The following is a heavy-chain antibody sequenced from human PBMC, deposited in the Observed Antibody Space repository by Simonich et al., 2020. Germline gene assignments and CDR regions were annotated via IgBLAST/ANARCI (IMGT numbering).Heavy chain of an antibody. CDR1: GYTFTGYY. CDR2: NNSNSGGT. J-gene: IGHJ3*02. D-gene: IGHD2-21*01. CDR3: ARNGLVGILKAFDI. V-gene: IGHV1-2*02. Sequence: QVQLVQSGAEVKKPGASVKVSCKASGYTFTGYYLHWVRQAPGQGLEGLGWNNSNSGGTNYAQKFQGRVTMTRDTSISTAYMELSRLRSDDTAVYYCARNGLVGILKAFDIWGQGTMVTVSS.